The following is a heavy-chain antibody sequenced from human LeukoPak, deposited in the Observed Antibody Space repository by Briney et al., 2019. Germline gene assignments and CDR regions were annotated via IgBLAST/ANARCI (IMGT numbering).Heavy chain of an antibody. CDR1: GFTFHAFD. V-gene: IGHV3-43*02. Sequence: PGRSLRLSCAASGFTFHAFDMYWVRQAPGKGLEWVSRITNDGGKTYYADSVRGRFTISRDNSQSSLYLQMNSLGTDDAALYYCATWAFYHGLDVWGQGTTVTVSS. J-gene: IGHJ6*02. CDR3: ATWAFYHGLDV. CDR2: ITNDGGKT. D-gene: IGHD1-26*01.